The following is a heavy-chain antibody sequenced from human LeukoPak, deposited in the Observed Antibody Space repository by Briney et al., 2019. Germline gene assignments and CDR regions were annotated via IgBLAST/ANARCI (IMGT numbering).Heavy chain of an antibody. Sequence: SESLTLTCTVSGGSVSSSVYYWTWIGPPAGQELEWVVHIYIGGSPNDNPSLESRTTTSVNTSRNQFSLNLSSVTAADTAVYFCARSLINFRDAFHIWGQGTMVIVSS. CDR3: ARSLINFRDAFHI. D-gene: IGHD3-16*01. CDR1: GGSVSSSVYY. V-gene: IGHV4-61*09. CDR2: IYIGGSP. J-gene: IGHJ3*02.